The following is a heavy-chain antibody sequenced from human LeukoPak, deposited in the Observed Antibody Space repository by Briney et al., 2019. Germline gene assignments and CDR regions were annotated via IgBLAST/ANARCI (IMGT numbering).Heavy chain of an antibody. D-gene: IGHD7-27*01. V-gene: IGHV4-34*01. CDR1: GGSFSGYY. CDR2: INHSGST. J-gene: IGHJ2*01. CDR3: ARGPSKLRVAPQRTGAHRIGCFDL. Sequence: SETLSLTCAVYGGSFSGYYWSWIRQPPGKGLEWIGEINHSGSTNYNPSLKSRVTISVDTSKNQFSLKLSSVTAADTAVYYCARGPSKLRVAPQRTGAHRIGCFDLWGRGTLVTVSS.